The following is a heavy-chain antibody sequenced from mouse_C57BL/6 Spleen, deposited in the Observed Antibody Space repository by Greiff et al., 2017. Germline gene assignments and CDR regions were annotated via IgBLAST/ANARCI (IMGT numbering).Heavy chain of an antibody. V-gene: IGHV1-69*01. CDR1: GYTFTSYW. D-gene: IGHD3-2*02. CDR3: ASHSSGYPSAY. Sequence: VQLQQSGAELVMPGASVKLSCKASGYTFTSYWMHWVKQRPGQGLEWIGEIDPSDSYTNYNQKFKGKSTLTVDKSSSTAYMQLSSLTSEDSAVYYCASHSSGYPSAYWGQGTLVTVSA. J-gene: IGHJ3*01. CDR2: IDPSDSYT.